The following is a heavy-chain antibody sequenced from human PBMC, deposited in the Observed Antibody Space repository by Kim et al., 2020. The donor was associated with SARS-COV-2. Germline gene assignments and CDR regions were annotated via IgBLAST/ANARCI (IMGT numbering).Heavy chain of an antibody. J-gene: IGHJ5*02. V-gene: IGHV3-33*05. D-gene: IGHD3-3*01. CDR2: ISYDGSNK. Sequence: GGSLRLSCAASGFTFSSYGMHWVRQAPGKGLEWVAVISYDGSNKYYADSVKGRFTISRDNSKNTLYLQMKSLRAEDTAVYYCARDLLEWSPGNWFDPWGQGTLVTVSS. CDR1: GFTFSSYG. CDR3: ARDLLEWSPGNWFDP.